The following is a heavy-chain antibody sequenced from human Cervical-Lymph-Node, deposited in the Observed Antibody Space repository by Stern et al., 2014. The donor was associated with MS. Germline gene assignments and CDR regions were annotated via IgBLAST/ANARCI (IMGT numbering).Heavy chain of an antibody. CDR2: IIPIFGTA. CDR1: GGTFSSYA. D-gene: IGHD1-26*01. J-gene: IGHJ6*02. V-gene: IGHV1-69*01. Sequence: QVQLMQSGAEVKKPGSSVKVSCKASGGTFSSYAISWVRQAPGQGLERMGGIIPIFGTAHYAKEFQGRVTITADESTSTAYMELSSLRSEDTAVYYCARGELKEGLVRGMDVWGQGTTVTVSS. CDR3: ARGELKEGLVRGMDV.